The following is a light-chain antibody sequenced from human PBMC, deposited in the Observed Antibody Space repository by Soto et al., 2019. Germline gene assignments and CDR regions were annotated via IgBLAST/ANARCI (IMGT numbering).Light chain of an antibody. Sequence: DIQMTQSPSSLSASVGDRVTLTCRASQSIDNYLTWYQQKPGQAPKLLIYTSSNLQSGVPSRFSGSGSETEFTLTINSLQPEDFATYYCQQNYSTPLTFGQGTKLDIK. CDR2: TSS. V-gene: IGKV1-39*01. CDR3: QQNYSTPLT. CDR1: QSIDNY. J-gene: IGKJ2*01.